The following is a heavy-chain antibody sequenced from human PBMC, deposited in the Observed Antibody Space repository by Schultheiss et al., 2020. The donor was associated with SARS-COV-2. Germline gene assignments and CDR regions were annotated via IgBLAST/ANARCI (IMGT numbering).Heavy chain of an antibody. CDR3: ARRLYNWNYNWFDP. CDR2: IYYSGST. J-gene: IGHJ5*02. Sequence: SQTLSLTCAVYGGSFSGYYWSWIRQPPGKGLEWIGSIYYSGSTYYNPSLKSRVTISVDTSKNQFSLKLSSVTAADTAVYYCARRLYNWNYNWFDPWGQGTLVTVSS. CDR1: GGSFSGYY. D-gene: IGHD1-7*01. V-gene: IGHV4-34*01.